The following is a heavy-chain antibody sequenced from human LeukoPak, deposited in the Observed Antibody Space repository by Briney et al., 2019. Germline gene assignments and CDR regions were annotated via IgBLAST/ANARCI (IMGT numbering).Heavy chain of an antibody. V-gene: IGHV4-59*08. J-gene: IGHJ3*01. CDR2: IYYSGST. Sequence: SETLSLTCTVSGASISSYYWSWIRQPPGKGLEWIGYIYYSGSTNYNPSLKSRVTISVDTSKNQFSLKLSSVTAADTAVYYCATLGYWCAGSCWGQGTMVTVSS. CDR1: GASISSYY. D-gene: IGHD2-15*01. CDR3: ATLGYWCAGSC.